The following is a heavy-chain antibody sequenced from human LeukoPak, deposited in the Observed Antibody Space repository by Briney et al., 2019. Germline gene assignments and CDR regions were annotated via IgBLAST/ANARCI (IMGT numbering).Heavy chain of an antibody. CDR1: GFTFSSYA. Sequence: GRSLRLSCAASGFTFSSYAMSWVRQAPGKGLEWVSGISGSGGSTYYADSVKGRFTISRDNSKNTLYLQMNSLRAEDTAMYYCAKGGVGSGKTFDSWGQGTLVTVSS. D-gene: IGHD3-10*01. V-gene: IGHV3-23*01. CDR2: ISGSGGST. J-gene: IGHJ4*02. CDR3: AKGGVGSGKTFDS.